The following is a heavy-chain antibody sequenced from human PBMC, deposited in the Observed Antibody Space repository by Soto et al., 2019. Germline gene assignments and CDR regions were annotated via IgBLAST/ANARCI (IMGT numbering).Heavy chain of an antibody. J-gene: IGHJ5*02. CDR1: GGTFSSYA. D-gene: IGHD7-27*01. V-gene: IGHV1-69*06. Sequence: QVQLVQSGAEVKKPGSSVKVSCKASGGTFSSYAISWVRPAPGHGLEWMGGIIPIFGPANYEQKFQGRVTITADKSTSIGYMELSSLRSEDTAVYYCARGSKTGEEWFDPWGQGTLVTVSS. CDR3: ARGSKTGEEWFDP. CDR2: IIPIFGPA.